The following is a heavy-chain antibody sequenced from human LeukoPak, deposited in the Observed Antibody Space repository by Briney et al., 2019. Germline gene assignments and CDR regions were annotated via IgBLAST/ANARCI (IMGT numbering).Heavy chain of an antibody. CDR2: ISGSGAST. CDR3: AKDLGFIVGGGY. V-gene: IGHV3-23*01. Sequence: PGGSLRLSCAASGFTVSSNYMSWVRQAPGKGLEWVSSISGSGASTYYADSVKGRFTISRDNSKNTLYLQMNSLRAEDTAVYYCAKDLGFIVGGGYWGQGTLVTVSS. J-gene: IGHJ4*02. CDR1: GFTVSSNY. D-gene: IGHD1-26*01.